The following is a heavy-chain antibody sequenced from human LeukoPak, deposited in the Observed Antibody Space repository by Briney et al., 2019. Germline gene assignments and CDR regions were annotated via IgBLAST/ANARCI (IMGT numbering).Heavy chain of an antibody. CDR3: ARFYCSSSSCLEDY. CDR1: GFPFSSYW. CDR2: IYTDGGRT. J-gene: IGHJ4*02. D-gene: IGHD2-2*01. Sequence: GGSLRLSCVASGFPFSSYWMHWVRQVPGKGLECVSRIYTDGGRTPYADSVKGRFTISRDNAKNTLYLQMNSLRGEDTAVYYCARFYCSSSSCLEDYWGQGTLVTVSS. V-gene: IGHV3-74*01.